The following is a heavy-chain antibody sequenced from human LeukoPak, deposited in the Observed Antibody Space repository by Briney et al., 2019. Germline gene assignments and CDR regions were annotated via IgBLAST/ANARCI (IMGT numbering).Heavy chain of an antibody. D-gene: IGHD6-6*01. CDR3: ARDTYSSSSVAFWSVGATMDV. CDR1: GFTFSSYE. J-gene: IGHJ6*04. CDR2: ISSSGSTI. V-gene: IGHV3-48*03. Sequence: PGGSLRLSCAASGFTFSSYEMNWVRQAPGKGLEWVSYISSSGSTIYYADSVKGRFTISRDNAKNSLYLQMNSLRAEDTAVYYCARDTYSSSSVAFWSVGATMDVWGKGTTVTVSS.